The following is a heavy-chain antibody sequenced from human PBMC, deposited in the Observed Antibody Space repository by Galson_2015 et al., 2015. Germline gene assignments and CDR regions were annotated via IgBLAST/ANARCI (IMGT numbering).Heavy chain of an antibody. CDR2: IYPGDSDT. CDR1: GYSFTSYW. J-gene: IGHJ6*02. CDR3: ARQVVVAGYDYYYYYGMDV. Sequence: QSGAEVKKPGESLKISCKGSGYSFTSYWIGWVRQTPGKGLEWMGIIYPGDSDTRYSPSFQGQVTISADKSISTAYLQWSSLKASDTAMYYCARQVVVAGYDYYYYYGMDVWGQGTTVTVSS. D-gene: IGHD6-19*01. V-gene: IGHV5-51*01.